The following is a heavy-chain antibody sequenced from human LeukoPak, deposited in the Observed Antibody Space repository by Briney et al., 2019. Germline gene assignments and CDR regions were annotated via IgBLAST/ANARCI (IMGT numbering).Heavy chain of an antibody. CDR3: ARGSRPVYNLLTGKRYFDY. J-gene: IGHJ4*02. D-gene: IGHD3-9*01. Sequence: ASVKVSCKASGYTFTSYGISWVLQAPGQGLEWRVWISAYNGNTNYAQKLQGRVTMTTDTSTSTAYMELRSLRSADTAVYYCARGSRPVYNLLTGKRYFDYWGQGTLLTVSS. CDR1: GYTFTSYG. V-gene: IGHV1-18*01. CDR2: ISAYNGNT.